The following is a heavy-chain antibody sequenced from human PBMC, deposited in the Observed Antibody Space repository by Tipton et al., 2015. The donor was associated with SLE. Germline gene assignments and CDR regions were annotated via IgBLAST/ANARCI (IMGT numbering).Heavy chain of an antibody. J-gene: IGHJ3*02. CDR2: IYHSGST. V-gene: IGHV4-59*12. CDR1: GGSLSSYY. D-gene: IGHD1-1*01. CDR3: ASDGVWNPI. Sequence: LSLTCTVSGGSLSSYYWSWIRQPPGKGLEWIGSIYHSGSTYYNPSLKSRVTISVDTSKNQFSLKLSSVTAADTAVYYCASDGVWNPIWGQGTMVTVSS.